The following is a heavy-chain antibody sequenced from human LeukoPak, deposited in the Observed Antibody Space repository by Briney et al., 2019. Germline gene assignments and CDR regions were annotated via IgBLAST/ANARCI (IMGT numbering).Heavy chain of an antibody. V-gene: IGHV4-39*07. CDR2: IYYSGST. CDR1: GGSISSSSYY. D-gene: IGHD2-8*01. CDR3: ARAGYCTNGVCNYFDY. Sequence: SSETLSLTCTVSGGSISSSSYYWGWIRQSPGKGLELIGSIYYSGSTFHNPSLKSRVTISVDTSKNQFSLKLSSVTAADTAVYYCARAGYCTNGVCNYFDYWGQGTLVTVSS. J-gene: IGHJ4*02.